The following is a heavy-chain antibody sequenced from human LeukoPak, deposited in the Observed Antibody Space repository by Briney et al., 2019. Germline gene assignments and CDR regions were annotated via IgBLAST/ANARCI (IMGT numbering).Heavy chain of an antibody. CDR1: GYTFNNHH. CDR3: ARVYDSSGYYSLKPWDPGYYFDY. J-gene: IGHJ4*02. V-gene: IGHV1-46*02. CDR2: INPSGGST. Sequence: ASVKVSCKASGYTFNNHHMYWVRQAPGQGLEWMGVINPSGGSTSYAQKFQGRVTMTRDTSTRTVYMEVNSLRSEDTAVYYCARVYDSSGYYSLKPWDPGYYFDYWGQGTLVTVSS. D-gene: IGHD3-22*01.